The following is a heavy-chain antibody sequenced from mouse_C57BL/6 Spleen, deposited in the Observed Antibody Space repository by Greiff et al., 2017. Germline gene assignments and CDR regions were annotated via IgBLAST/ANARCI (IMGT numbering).Heavy chain of an antibody. V-gene: IGHV1-52*01. J-gene: IGHJ2*01. CDR2: IDPSDSET. CDR1: GYTFTSYW. Sequence: VKLQQPGAELVRPGSSVKLSCKASGYTFTSYWMHWVKQRPIQGLEWIGNIDPSDSETHYNQKFKDKATLTVDKSSSTAYMQLSSLTSEDSAVYYCARSRDYVDYWGQGTTLTVSS. CDR3: ARSRDYVDY.